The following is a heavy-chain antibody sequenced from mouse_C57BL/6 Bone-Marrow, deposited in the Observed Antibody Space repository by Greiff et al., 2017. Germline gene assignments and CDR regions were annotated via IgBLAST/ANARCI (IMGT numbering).Heavy chain of an antibody. CDR1: GYTFTSYW. CDR2: IHPNSGST. V-gene: IGHV1-64*01. J-gene: IGHJ4*01. CDR3: ARGGAGKDRYGSPYYYAMDG. Sequence: VQLQQPGAELVKPGASVKLSCKASGYTFTSYWMHWVKQRPGQGLEWIGMIHPNSGSTNYNEKFKSKATLTVDKSSSTAYMQLSSLTSEDSAVCCCARGGAGKDRYGSPYYYAMDGWGQGASVT. D-gene: IGHD1-1*01.